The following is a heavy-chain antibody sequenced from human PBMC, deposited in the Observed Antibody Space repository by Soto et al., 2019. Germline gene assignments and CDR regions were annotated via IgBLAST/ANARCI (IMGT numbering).Heavy chain of an antibody. D-gene: IGHD3-3*01. CDR1: GFSLSRYL. Sequence: GGSLRLSSAACGFSLSRYLMGWVRQATGKGLEWVANIKQDGSEKYYVDSVKGRFTISRDNAKNSLYLQMNSLRAEDTAVYYCARCPYYDFWSGYLTVNDYWGQGTLVTVSS. J-gene: IGHJ4*02. CDR2: IKQDGSEK. CDR3: ARCPYYDFWSGYLTVNDY. V-gene: IGHV3-7*01.